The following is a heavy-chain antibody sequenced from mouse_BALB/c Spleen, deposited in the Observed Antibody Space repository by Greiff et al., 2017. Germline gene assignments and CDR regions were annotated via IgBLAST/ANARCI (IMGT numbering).Heavy chain of an antibody. CDR3: ARSGYRYLYAMDY. CDR2: IDPYNGGT. CDR1: GYSFTGYN. Sequence: VQLKQSGPELGKPGASVKISCKASGYSFTGYNMYWVKQSHRKSLEWIGYIDPYNGGTSYNQKSKGKATLTSDKSSSTAYMELSSLTSEDSAVYYCARSGYRYLYAMDYWGQGTSVTVSS. J-gene: IGHJ4*01. V-gene: IGHV1S135*01. D-gene: IGHD2-14*01.